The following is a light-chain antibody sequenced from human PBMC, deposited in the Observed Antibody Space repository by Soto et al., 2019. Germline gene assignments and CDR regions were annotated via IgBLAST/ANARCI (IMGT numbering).Light chain of an antibody. V-gene: IGLV3-21*02. CDR2: DDS. J-gene: IGLJ2*01. CDR3: QVWDNTNDVV. Sequence: SYVLNQPPSVSVAPGQTATISCGGNNIGSKSVHWYQQEPGQAPVLVVYDDSDRPSGSPERFSGSNSGHTATLTISRVEAGDEADYYCQVWDNTNDVVFGGGTKLTVL. CDR1: NIGSKS.